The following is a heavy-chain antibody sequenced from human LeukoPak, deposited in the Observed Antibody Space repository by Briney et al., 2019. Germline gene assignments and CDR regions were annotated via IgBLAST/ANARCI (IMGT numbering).Heavy chain of an antibody. J-gene: IGHJ4*02. Sequence: SETLSLTCTVSGGSISSCDYYWSWIRQPPGKGLEWIGYIYYSGSTYYNPSLKSRVTISVDTSKNQFSLKLSSVTAADTAVYYCARVYYGSGPSPFFDYWGQGTLVTVSS. CDR2: IYYSGST. CDR3: ARVYYGSGPSPFFDY. CDR1: GGSISSCDYY. V-gene: IGHV4-30-4*01. D-gene: IGHD3-10*01.